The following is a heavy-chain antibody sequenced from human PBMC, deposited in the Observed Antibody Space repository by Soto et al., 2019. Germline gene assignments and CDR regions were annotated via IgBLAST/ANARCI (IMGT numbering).Heavy chain of an antibody. CDR3: AKSSGWYIGADVY. Sequence: GGSLRLSCAASGFTFSSYWMSWVRQAPGKGLEWVSDIRGSGSSTYYADSVKGRSTISRDNAKNTLYLQMNSLRAEDTAVYYCAKSSGWYIGADVYWGQGTLVTVSS. CDR2: IRGSGSST. CDR1: GFTFSSYW. D-gene: IGHD6-19*01. V-gene: IGHV3-23*01. J-gene: IGHJ4*02.